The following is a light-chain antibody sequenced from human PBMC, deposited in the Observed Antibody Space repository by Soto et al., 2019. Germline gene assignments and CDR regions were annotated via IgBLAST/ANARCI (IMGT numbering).Light chain of an antibody. CDR2: GAS. J-gene: IGKJ2*03. CDR1: QSVSSNY. Sequence: ESVLTQSPGTLSLSPGERATLSCTASQSVSSNYLAWYQQKPGQAPRLLIYGASTRATGIPDRFSGSGSGTDFTLTISRLEPEDFAVYYCQQFGGSSYSFGPGTKLEIK. CDR3: QQFGGSSYS. V-gene: IGKV3-20*01.